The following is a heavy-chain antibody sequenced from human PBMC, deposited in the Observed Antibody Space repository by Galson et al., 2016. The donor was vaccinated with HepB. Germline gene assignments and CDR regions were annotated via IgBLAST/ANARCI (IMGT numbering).Heavy chain of an antibody. CDR1: GDSVSRNNVA. D-gene: IGHD5/OR15-5a*01. Sequence: YAISGDSVSRNNVAWYWIRQSPSRGLEWLGRTYYSSKWYNDYALSLKSRISINADTSKNQIFLQLNSVTPDDTAVYYCARDGRLKYYGMDVWGQGTTVTVSS. J-gene: IGHJ6*02. CDR2: TYYSSKWYN. V-gene: IGHV6-1*01. CDR3: ARDGRLKYYGMDV.